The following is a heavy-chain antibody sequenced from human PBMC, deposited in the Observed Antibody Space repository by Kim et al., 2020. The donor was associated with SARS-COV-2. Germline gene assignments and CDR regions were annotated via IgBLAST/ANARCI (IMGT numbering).Heavy chain of an antibody. V-gene: IGHV3-21*01. CDR3: ARDLCSGGSCYPYYYYYYMDV. CDR2: ISSSSSYI. Sequence: GGSLRLSCAASGFTFSSYSMNWVRQAPGKGLEWVSSISSSSSYIYYADSVKGRFTISRDNAKHSLYLQMNSLRAEDTAVYYCARDLCSGGSCYPYYYYYYMDVWGKGTTVTVSS. J-gene: IGHJ6*03. CDR1: GFTFSSYS. D-gene: IGHD2-15*01.